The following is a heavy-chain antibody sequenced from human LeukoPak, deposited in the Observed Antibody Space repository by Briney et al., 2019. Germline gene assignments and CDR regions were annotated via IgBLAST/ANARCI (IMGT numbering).Heavy chain of an antibody. CDR3: LFYSLQLGFDP. V-gene: IGHV3-21*05. CDR2: ISSSSSYI. CDR1: GFTFSSYS. Sequence: GSLRLSCAASGFTFSSYSMNWVRQAPGKGLEWVSYISSSSSYIYYADSVKGRFTISRDNAKNSLYLQMNSLRAEDTAVYYCLFYSLQLGFDPWGQGTLVTVSS. D-gene: IGHD1-1*01. J-gene: IGHJ5*02.